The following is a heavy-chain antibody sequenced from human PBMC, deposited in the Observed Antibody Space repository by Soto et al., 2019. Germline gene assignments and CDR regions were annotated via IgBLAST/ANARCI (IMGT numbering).Heavy chain of an antibody. CDR2: IYYSGGT. D-gene: IGHD2-2*03. CDR1: GGSISSSSSYY. CDR3: VRTWIANGMDV. V-gene: IGHV4-39*01. Sequence: QLQLQESGPGLVKPSETLSLTCTVSGGSISSSSSYYWGWIRQPPGKGLEWIGSIYYSGGTYYNPPLKRRATTSVDTSNTQFSLKLRSVTAADTAVYYCVRTWIANGMDVWGQGTTVTV. J-gene: IGHJ6*02.